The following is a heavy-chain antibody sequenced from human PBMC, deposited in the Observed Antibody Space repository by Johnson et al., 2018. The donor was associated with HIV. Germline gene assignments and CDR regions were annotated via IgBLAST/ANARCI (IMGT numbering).Heavy chain of an antibody. CDR3: ARDLLGMDDAFDI. J-gene: IGHJ3*02. Sequence: VQLVESGGGVVPPGGSLRLSCAASGFTFDDHGMSWVRQAPGKGLEWVSGINWHGDSTGYADSVKGRFTISRDNAKNSLYLQMNSLRAEDTAVYYCARDLLGMDDAFDIWGQGTMVTVSS. D-gene: IGHD7-27*01. V-gene: IGHV3-20*04. CDR2: INWHGDST. CDR1: GFTFDDHG.